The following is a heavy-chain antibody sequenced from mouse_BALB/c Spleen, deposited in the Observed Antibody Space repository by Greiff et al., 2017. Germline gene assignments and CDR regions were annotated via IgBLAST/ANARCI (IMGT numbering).Heavy chain of an antibody. J-gene: IGHJ2*01. CDR3: ARDPNYGSGDYFDY. V-gene: IGHV5-15*02. CDR2: ISNLAYSI. CDR1: GFTFSDYG. D-gene: IGHD1-1*01. Sequence: EVMLVESGGGLVQPGGSRKLSCAASGFTFSDYGMAWVRQAPGKGLEWVAFISNLAYSIYYADTVTGRFTISRENAKNTLYLEMSNLRSEDTAMCYCARDPNYGSGDYFDYWGQGTTLTVSS.